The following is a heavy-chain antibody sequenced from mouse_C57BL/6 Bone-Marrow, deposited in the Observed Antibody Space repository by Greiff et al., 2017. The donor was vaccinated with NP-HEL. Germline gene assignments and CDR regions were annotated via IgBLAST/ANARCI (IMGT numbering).Heavy chain of an antibody. CDR3: ARDRGYYGSSYDYAMDY. CDR1: GFTFSDYY. V-gene: IGHV5-16*01. CDR2: INYDGSST. J-gene: IGHJ4*01. D-gene: IGHD1-1*01. Sequence: EVMLVESEGGLVQPGSSMKLSCTASGFTFSDYYMAWVRQVPEKGLEWVANINYDGSSTYYLDSLKSRFIISRDNAKNILYLQMSSLKSEDTATYYCARDRGYYGSSYDYAMDYWGQGTSVTVSS.